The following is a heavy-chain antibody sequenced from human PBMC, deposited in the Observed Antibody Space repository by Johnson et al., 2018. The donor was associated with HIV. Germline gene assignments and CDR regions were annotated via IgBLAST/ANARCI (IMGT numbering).Heavy chain of an antibody. Sequence: QVQLVESGGGVVQPGRSLRLSCAASGFTFSSYAMHWVRQAPGKGLEWVAVISYDGSNKYYADSVKGRFTISRDNSKNTLYLQMNSLRAEDTAVYYCARDRTVTTYHDACDIWGQGTMVTVSS. CDR1: GFTFSSYA. CDR3: ARDRTVTTYHDACDI. D-gene: IGHD4-17*01. V-gene: IGHV3-30*14. J-gene: IGHJ3*02. CDR2: ISYDGSNK.